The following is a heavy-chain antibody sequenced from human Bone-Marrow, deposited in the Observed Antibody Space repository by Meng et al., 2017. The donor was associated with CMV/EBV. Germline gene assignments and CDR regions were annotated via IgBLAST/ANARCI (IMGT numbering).Heavy chain of an antibody. Sequence: CAASGFTFSSYAMSWVRQAPGKGLEWVSAISGSGGSTYYADSVKGRFTISRDNSKNTLYLQMNSLRAEDTAVYYCAKGWWLRVDHFDYWGQGTLVTVSS. J-gene: IGHJ4*02. D-gene: IGHD5-12*01. V-gene: IGHV3-23*01. CDR2: ISGSGGST. CDR3: AKGWWLRVDHFDY. CDR1: GFTFSSYA.